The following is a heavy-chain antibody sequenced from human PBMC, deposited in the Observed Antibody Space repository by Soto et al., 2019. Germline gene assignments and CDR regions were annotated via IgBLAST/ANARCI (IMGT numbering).Heavy chain of an antibody. CDR1: GGSISSGGYY. CDR2: IYYSGST. CDR3: ARGFTMVRVVIRTPYFDY. V-gene: IGHV4-31*01. J-gene: IGHJ4*02. D-gene: IGHD3-10*01. Sequence: QVQLQESGPGLVKPSQTLSLTCTVSGGSISSGGYYWSWIRQHPGKGLEWIGYIYYSGSTYYNPSLKSSLTISVNTSKNKSTRKLCSVTAADTAVYYGARGFTMVRVVIRTPYFDYWGQGTLVTVSS.